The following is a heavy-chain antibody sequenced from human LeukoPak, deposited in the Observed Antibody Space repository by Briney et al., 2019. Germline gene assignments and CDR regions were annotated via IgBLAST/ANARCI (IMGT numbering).Heavy chain of an antibody. J-gene: IGHJ4*02. V-gene: IGHV3-7*04. Sequence: PGGSLRLSCAASGFTFSSLWMNWVRQAPGKGLEWVASIKQDGSEKYYVDSVKGRFTISRDNAKNSLYLQMNSLRVEDTAVYYCTRGSQVSGYWGQGTLVTVSS. CDR3: TRGSQVSGY. CDR1: GFTFSSLW. CDR2: IKQDGSEK.